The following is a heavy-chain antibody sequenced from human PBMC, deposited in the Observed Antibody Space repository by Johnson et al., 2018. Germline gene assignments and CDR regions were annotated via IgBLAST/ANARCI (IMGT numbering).Heavy chain of an antibody. CDR2: IWYDGSNE. CDR3: ASDDGYCSSTSCYKPRYGMDV. J-gene: IGHJ6*02. D-gene: IGHD2-2*02. CDR1: GFTFSSYG. V-gene: IGHV3-33*01. Sequence: VQLVESGGGVVQPGRSLRLSCAASGFTFSSYGMHWVRQAPGKGLEWVAVIWYDGSNEYYADSVKGRFTISRDNSKNTLYLQMNSLRAEDTAVYYCASDDGYCSSTSCYKPRYGMDVWGQGTTVTVSS.